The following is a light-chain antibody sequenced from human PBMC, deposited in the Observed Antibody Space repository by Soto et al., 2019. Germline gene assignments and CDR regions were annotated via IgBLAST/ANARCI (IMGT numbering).Light chain of an antibody. CDR2: GAS. J-gene: IGKJ1*01. CDR3: QQHSNSPWS. CDR1: QSVSSSY. V-gene: IGKV3-20*01. Sequence: EIVLTQSPGTLSSSPGERATLSCRASQSVSSSYLAWYQLKPDQAPRLLIYGASSRATGIPDRFSGSWSGTDFTLTISRVEPEDFAVYYCQQHSNSPWSFGQGTKVEIK.